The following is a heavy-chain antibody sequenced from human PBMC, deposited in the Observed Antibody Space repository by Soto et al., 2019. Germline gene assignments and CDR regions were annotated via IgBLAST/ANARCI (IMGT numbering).Heavy chain of an antibody. D-gene: IGHD1-26*01. V-gene: IGHV3-30*18. CDR2: MSSDGSKI. CDR3: AQDEGVGGTLGLFDY. J-gene: IGHJ4*02. CDR1: GFDFTYYA. Sequence: QVQLVESGGGAVQPGESLRLSRVASGFDFTYYAMHWVRQAPGKGLESVAVMSSDGSKIHHTDSVKGRFTISRDNSKNTLYLHMISLRKEDTAVYFCAQDEGVGGTLGLFDYWGQGTLVSVSS.